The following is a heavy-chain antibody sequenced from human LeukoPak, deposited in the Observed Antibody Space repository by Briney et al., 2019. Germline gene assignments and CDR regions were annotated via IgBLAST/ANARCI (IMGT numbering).Heavy chain of an antibody. V-gene: IGHV1-2*06. D-gene: IGHD1/OR15-1a*01. CDR2: INPYSGGT. CDR1: GYTFTAHY. Sequence: ASVKVSCKASGYTFTAHYIHWVRQAPEQGLEWMGRINPYSGGTNFPQKFKGRVTMTSDTSISTAFVEVSSLRYDDTAVYYCARAKSGGTLEDTFDIWGQGTEVIVSS. J-gene: IGHJ3*02. CDR3: ARAKSGGTLEDTFDI.